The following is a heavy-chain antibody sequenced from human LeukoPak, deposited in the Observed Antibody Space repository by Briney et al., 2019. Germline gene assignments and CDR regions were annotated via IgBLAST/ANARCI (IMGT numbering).Heavy chain of an antibody. CDR2: LGSAGDK. CDR1: GFTLSDYD. J-gene: IGHJ6*02. D-gene: IGHD3/OR15-3a*01. CDR3: ARAKRETSTRPWTSGMDV. V-gene: IGHV3-13*01. Sequence: GGSLRLSCAASGFTLSDYDIHWVRQPIGKGLDWVSGLGSAGDKYHAGSERGRFTISREDAENSLYLQMNGLRPEDTAIYYCARAKRETSTRPWTSGMDVWGQGTRVTVSS.